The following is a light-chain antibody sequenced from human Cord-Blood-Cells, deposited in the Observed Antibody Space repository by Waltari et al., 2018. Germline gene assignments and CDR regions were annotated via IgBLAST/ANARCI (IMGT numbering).Light chain of an antibody. Sequence: TLSCRASQSVSSSYLAWYQQKPGQAPRLLIYGASSRATGIPDRFSGSGSGTDFTLTISRLEPEDFAVYYCQQYGSSSYTFGQGTKLEIK. CDR1: QSVSSSY. CDR2: GAS. CDR3: QQYGSSSYT. V-gene: IGKV3-20*01. J-gene: IGKJ2*01.